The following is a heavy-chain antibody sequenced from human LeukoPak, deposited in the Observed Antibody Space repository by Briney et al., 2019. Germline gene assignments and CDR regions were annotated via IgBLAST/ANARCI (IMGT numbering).Heavy chain of an antibody. J-gene: IGHJ4*02. V-gene: IGHV4-38-2*01. CDR1: GHSLGKNYY. D-gene: IGHD6-19*01. CDR3: ARYASRGSASTKCAY. CDR2: IYGRAST. Sequence: SETLSLTCAVAGHSLGKNYYRGWIRQSPGKGLEWIGRIYGRASTSYNPSLMNRATMSVDTSKNHFSLQLTSVTGDTPPVYYGARYASRGSASTKCAYWGPGIQVPVSS.